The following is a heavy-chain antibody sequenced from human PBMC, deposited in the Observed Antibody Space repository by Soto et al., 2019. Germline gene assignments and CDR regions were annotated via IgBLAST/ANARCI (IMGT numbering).Heavy chain of an antibody. CDR1: GGSFSGYY. CDR3: ARVDYGDYNWFDP. V-gene: IGHV4-34*01. J-gene: IGHJ5*02. Sequence: SETLSLTCAVYGGSFSGYYWSWIRQPPGKGLEWIGEINHSGNTNYNPSLKSRVTISVDTSKNQFSLKLSSVTAADTAVYYCARVDYGDYNWFDPWGQGTLVTVSS. D-gene: IGHD4-17*01. CDR2: INHSGNT.